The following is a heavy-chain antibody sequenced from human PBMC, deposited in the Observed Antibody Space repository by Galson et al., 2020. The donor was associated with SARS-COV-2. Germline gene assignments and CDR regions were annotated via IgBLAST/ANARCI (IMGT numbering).Heavy chain of an antibody. D-gene: IGHD3-10*01. CDR3: AKNPARYYGSGDAFDI. Sequence: GESLKISCAASGFTFSSYAMSWVRQAPGKGLEWVSAISGSGGSTYYADSVKGRFTISRDNSKNTLYLQMNSLRAEDTAVYYCAKNPARYYGSGDAFDIWGQGTMVTVSS. V-gene: IGHV3-23*01. CDR2: ISGSGGST. J-gene: IGHJ3*02. CDR1: GFTFSSYA.